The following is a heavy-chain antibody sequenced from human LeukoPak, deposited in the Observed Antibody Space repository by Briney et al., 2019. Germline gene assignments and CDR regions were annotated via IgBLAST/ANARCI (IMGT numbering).Heavy chain of an antibody. CDR2: ISGSSGTI. CDR1: GFTFSSYS. J-gene: IGHJ4*02. D-gene: IGHD6-13*01. Sequence: PGGSLRLSCAASGFTFSSYSMNWVRQAPGKGLEWVSYISGSSGTISYADSVKGRFTISRDNAKNSLYLQMNSLRDEDTAIYYCARVGSSRLNFDYWGQGTLVTVSS. V-gene: IGHV3-48*02. CDR3: ARVGSSRLNFDY.